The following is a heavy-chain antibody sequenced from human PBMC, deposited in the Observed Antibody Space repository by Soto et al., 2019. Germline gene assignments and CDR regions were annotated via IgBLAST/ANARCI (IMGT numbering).Heavy chain of an antibody. CDR3: ARDGGPDYGDY. V-gene: IGHV3-30-3*01. CDR2: LSHDGNSE. Sequence: QVQLVESGGGVVQPGRSLRLSCAASGFTFSSYALHWVRQAPGKGLEWVAVLSHDGNSEYYADSVKGRFTISRDNSRNTLYLQRNSLRDEDTALYYCARDGGPDYGDYWGQGTLVTVSS. D-gene: IGHD3-10*01. J-gene: IGHJ4*02. CDR1: GFTFSSYA.